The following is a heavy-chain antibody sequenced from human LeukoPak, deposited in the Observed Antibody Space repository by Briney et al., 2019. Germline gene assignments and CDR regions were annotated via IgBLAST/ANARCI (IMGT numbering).Heavy chain of an antibody. V-gene: IGHV3-33*01. Sequence: RGSLRLSCAASGFTFTSYGMHWVRQAPGKGLEWVADIWYDGSNKYYADSVKGRFTISRDNSKNTLYLQMNSLRAEDTAVYYCARWAYYYDSSGYPMRHYYYYDMGVWGQVTTVTVSS. CDR2: IWYDGSNK. J-gene: IGHJ6*01. D-gene: IGHD3-22*01. CDR3: ARWAYYYDSSGYPMRHYYYYDMGV. CDR1: GFTFTSYG.